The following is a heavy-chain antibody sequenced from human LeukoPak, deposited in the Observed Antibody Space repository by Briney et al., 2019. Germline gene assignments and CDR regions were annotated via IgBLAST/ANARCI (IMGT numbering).Heavy chain of an antibody. J-gene: IGHJ4*02. Sequence: SETLSLTCTVSGGSISSSSYYWGWIRQPPGKGLEWIGSIYYSGSTYYNPSLKSRVTISVGTSKNQFSLKLTSVTAADTAVYYCARDWYYYDSSGYYPYFDYWGQGTLVAVSS. CDR3: ARDWYYYDSSGYYPYFDY. V-gene: IGHV4-39*07. CDR1: GGSISSSSYY. D-gene: IGHD3-22*01. CDR2: IYYSGST.